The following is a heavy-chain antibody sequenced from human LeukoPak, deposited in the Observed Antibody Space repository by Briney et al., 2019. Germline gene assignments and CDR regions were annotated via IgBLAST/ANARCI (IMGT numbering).Heavy chain of an antibody. CDR2: IRSKAYGGTT. D-gene: IGHD6-13*01. CDR1: GFTFGDYA. J-gene: IGHJ6*04. Sequence: GGSLRLSCTASGFTFGDYAMSWVRQAPGKGLEWVGFIRSKAYGGTTEYAASVKGRFTISRDDSKSIAYLQMNSLKTEDTAVYYCTRGGSSWYGTYYYYGMDVWGKGTTVTVSS. V-gene: IGHV3-49*04. CDR3: TRGGSSWYGTYYYYGMDV.